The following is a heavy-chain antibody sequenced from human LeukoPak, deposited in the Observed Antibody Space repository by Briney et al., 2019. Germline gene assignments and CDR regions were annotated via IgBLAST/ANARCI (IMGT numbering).Heavy chain of an antibody. V-gene: IGHV3-48*04. CDR2: ISGRGGTI. D-gene: IGHD5-18*01. J-gene: IGHJ6*03. CDR3: ARDRVVDTAKIGSFYYFYMDV. CDR1: GFTFSDFS. Sequence: GGSLRLSCVASGFTFSDFSMNWVRQAPGKGLEWISYISGRGGTIYYADSVKGPFSISRDNAKRSLYLQVNSLRAEDTAVYFCARDRVVDTAKIGSFYYFYMDVWGKGTTVTVS.